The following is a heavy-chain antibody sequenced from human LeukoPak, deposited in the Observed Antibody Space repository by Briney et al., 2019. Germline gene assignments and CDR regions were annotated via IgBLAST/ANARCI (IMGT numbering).Heavy chain of an antibody. Sequence: SETLSLTCAVYGGSFSGYYWSWIRQPPGKGLEWIGEINHSGSTNYNPSLKSRVTMSVDTSKDQFSLKLSSVTAADTAVFYCARGTRNRHYYDSSVYVDCWGQGTLVTVSS. D-gene: IGHD3-22*01. J-gene: IGHJ4*02. CDR1: GGSFSGYY. CDR3: ARGTRNRHYYDSSVYVDC. CDR2: INHSGST. V-gene: IGHV4-34*01.